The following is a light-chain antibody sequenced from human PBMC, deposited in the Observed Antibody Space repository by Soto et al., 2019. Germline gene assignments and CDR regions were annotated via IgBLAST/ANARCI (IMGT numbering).Light chain of an antibody. V-gene: IGKV1-5*03. CDR2: KAS. CDR1: QSISTW. CDR3: QQYNGSPHT. J-gene: IGKJ2*01. Sequence: DIQMTQSPSTLSASVGDRVTITCRASQSISTWLAWYQQKPGKAPKLLIFKASSLRNGVPSRFSGNGSGTEFTLTIYSLQPDDFASYYCQQYNGSPHTFGQGTKLEIK.